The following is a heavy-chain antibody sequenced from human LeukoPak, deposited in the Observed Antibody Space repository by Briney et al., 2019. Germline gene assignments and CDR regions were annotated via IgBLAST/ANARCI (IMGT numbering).Heavy chain of an antibody. CDR3: ARDPGYSSSSQGWYWFDY. V-gene: IGHV4-59*01. D-gene: IGHD6-13*01. J-gene: IGHJ4*02. Sequence: SETLSLTCTVSGGSISSYDWSWIRQPPGRDLEWIGYTYYRGSTNYNPSLKSRVTISVDTSKNQFSLKLSSVTAADTAVYYCARDPGYSSSSQGWYWFDYWGQGTLVTVSS. CDR1: GGSISSYD. CDR2: TYYRGST.